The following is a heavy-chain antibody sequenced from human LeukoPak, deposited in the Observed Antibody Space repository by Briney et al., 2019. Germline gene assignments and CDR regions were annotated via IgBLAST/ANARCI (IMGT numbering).Heavy chain of an antibody. CDR2: IYTSGST. CDR1: GGSISSGSYY. Sequence: SETLSLTCTVSGGSISSGSYYWSWIRQPAGKGLEWIGRIYTSGSTNYNPSLKSRVTISVDTSKNQFSLKLSSVTAADTAVYYCARDLVSSGGLDPWGQGTLVTVSS. V-gene: IGHV4-61*02. D-gene: IGHD6-19*01. J-gene: IGHJ5*02. CDR3: ARDLVSSGGLDP.